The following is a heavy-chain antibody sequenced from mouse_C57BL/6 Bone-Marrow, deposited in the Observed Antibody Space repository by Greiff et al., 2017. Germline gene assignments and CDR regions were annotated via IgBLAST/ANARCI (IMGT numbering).Heavy chain of an antibody. CDR2: IDPETGGT. CDR1: GYTFTGYE. J-gene: IGHJ3*01. V-gene: IGHV1-15*01. D-gene: IGHD1-1*01. CDR3: TRDYGL. Sequence: VQLQQSGAELVRPGASVTLSCKASGYTFTGYEMHWVKQTPVHGLEWIGAIDPETGGTAYNQKFKGKAILTADKSSSTAYMELRSLTSEDSAVYYCTRDYGLWGQGTLVTVSA.